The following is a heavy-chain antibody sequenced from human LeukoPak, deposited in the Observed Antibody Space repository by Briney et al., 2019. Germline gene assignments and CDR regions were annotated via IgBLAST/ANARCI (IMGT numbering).Heavy chain of an antibody. J-gene: IGHJ4*02. V-gene: IGHV3-30*02. CDR1: GFTFSSYA. CDR2: IRYDGSNK. D-gene: IGHD6-6*01. Sequence: GGSLRLSCAASGFTFSSYAMHWVRQAPGKGLEWVAFIRYDGSNKYYADSVKGRFTISRDNSKNTLYLQMNSLRAEDTAVYYCAKDLYSSSTYGYWGQGTLVTVSS. CDR3: AKDLYSSSTYGY.